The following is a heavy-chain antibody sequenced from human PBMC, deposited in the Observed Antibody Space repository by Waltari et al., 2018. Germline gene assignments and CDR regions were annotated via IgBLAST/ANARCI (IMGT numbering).Heavy chain of an antibody. CDR1: GGTFSSYA. J-gene: IGHJ3*02. CDR3: ASSLAVFGVVIVENDAFDI. Sequence: QVQLVQSGAEVKKPGSSVKVSCKASGGTFSSYAISWVRQAPGQGLEWMGRIIPSFGTANYAQKFQGRVTITADKSTSTAYMELSSLRAEDTAVYYCASSLAVFGVVIVENDAFDIWGQGTMVTVSS. CDR2: IIPSFGTA. D-gene: IGHD3-3*01. V-gene: IGHV1-69*08.